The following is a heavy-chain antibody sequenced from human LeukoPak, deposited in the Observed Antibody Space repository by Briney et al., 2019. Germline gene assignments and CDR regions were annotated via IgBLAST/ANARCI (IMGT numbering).Heavy chain of an antibody. V-gene: IGHV3-30-3*01. J-gene: IGHJ5*02. Sequence: PGGSLRLSCAASGFTFSSYAMHWVRQAPGKGLEWVAIISYDGSNKYYADSVKGRFTISRDNSKNTLYLQMNSLRAEDTAVYYCAREGIHLWFGGVGDWFDPWGQGTLVTVSS. CDR2: ISYDGSNK. CDR1: GFTFSSYA. D-gene: IGHD5-18*01. CDR3: AREGIHLWFGGVGDWFDP.